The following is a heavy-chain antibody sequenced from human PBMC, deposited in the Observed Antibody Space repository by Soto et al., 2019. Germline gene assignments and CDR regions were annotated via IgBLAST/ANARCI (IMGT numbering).Heavy chain of an antibody. J-gene: IGHJ3*02. CDR3: AIMVVAATHDAFDI. D-gene: IGHD2-15*01. Sequence: ASVKVSCKASGYTFTSYDINWVRQATGQGLEWMGWMNPNSGNTGCAQKFQGRVTMTRNTSISTAYMELSSLRSEDTAVYYCAIMVVAATHDAFDIWGQGTMVTVSS. CDR2: MNPNSGNT. V-gene: IGHV1-8*01. CDR1: GYTFTSYD.